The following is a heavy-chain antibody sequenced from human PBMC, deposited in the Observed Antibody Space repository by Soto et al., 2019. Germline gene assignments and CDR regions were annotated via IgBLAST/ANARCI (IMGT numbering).Heavy chain of an antibody. CDR3: ARVVQGGSSSSGGWFDP. CDR2: INHSGST. CDR1: GGSFSGYY. V-gene: IGHV4-34*01. D-gene: IGHD6-6*01. J-gene: IGHJ5*02. Sequence: SETLSLTCAVYGGSFSGYYWSWIRQPPGKGLEWTGEINHSGSTNYNPSLKSRVTISVDTSKNQFSLKLSSVTAADTAVYYCARVVQGGSSSSGGWFDPWGQGTLVTVSS.